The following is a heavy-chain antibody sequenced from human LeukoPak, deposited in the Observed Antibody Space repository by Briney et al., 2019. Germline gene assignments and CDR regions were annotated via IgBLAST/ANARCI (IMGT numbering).Heavy chain of an antibody. D-gene: IGHD6-13*01. CDR1: GYTFINYG. CDR2: IVVGSGNT. CDR3: AADEGYSSSWPLWYSAFDI. Sequence: GASVKVSCKASGYTFINYGISWVRQAPGQRLEWIGWIVVGSGNTNYAQKFQEKVTITRDMSTSTAYMELSSLRSEDTAVYYCAADEGYSSSWPLWYSAFDIWGQGTMVTVSS. J-gene: IGHJ3*02. V-gene: IGHV1-58*02.